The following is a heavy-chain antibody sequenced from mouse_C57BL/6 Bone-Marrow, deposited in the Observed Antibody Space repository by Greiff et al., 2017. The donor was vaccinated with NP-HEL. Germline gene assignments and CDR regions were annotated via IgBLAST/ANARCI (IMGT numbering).Heavy chain of an antibody. CDR3: ARRGGYGNFAWFAY. D-gene: IGHD2-1*01. Sequence: VQLQQSGPELVKPGASVKISCKASGYSFTDYNMNWVKQSNGKSLEWIGVINPNYGTTSYNQKFKGKATLPVDQSSSTAYMQLNSLTSEDSAVYYCARRGGYGNFAWFAYWGQGTLVTVSA. V-gene: IGHV1-39*01. CDR1: GYSFTDYN. J-gene: IGHJ3*01. CDR2: INPNYGTT.